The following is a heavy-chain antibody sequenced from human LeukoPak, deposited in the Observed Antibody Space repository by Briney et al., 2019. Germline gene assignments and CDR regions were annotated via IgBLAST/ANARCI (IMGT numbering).Heavy chain of an antibody. CDR2: ISAYNGNT. D-gene: IGHD3-10*01. CDR1: GYTFTSYG. V-gene: IGHV1-18*01. J-gene: IGHJ6*02. Sequence: ASVKVSCKASGYTFTSYGISWMRQAPGQGLEWMGWISAYNGNTNYAQKLQGRVTMTTDTSTSTAYMELRSLRSDDTAVYYCARDFKRVLWFGENYGMDVWGQGTTVTVSS. CDR3: ARDFKRVLWFGENYGMDV.